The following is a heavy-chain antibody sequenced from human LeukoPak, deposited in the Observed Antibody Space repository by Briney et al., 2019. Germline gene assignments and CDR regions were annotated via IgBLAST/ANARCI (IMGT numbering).Heavy chain of an antibody. D-gene: IGHD4-23*01. CDR3: AKGGTVVTKAGFDY. Sequence: GGTLRLSCAASGFTFSSYGMSWVRQAPAKGLEWFSAISYSGGSTYYADSVKGRFTISRDNSKNTLYLQMNSLRAEDTAVYYCAKGGTVVTKAGFDYWGQGTLVTVSS. J-gene: IGHJ4*02. CDR2: ISYSGGST. V-gene: IGHV3-23*01. CDR1: GFTFSSYG.